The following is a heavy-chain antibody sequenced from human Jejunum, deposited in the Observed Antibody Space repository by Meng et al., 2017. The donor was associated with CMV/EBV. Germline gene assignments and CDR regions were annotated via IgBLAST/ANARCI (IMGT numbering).Heavy chain of an antibody. Sequence: AASGFTFSTYWMNWGRQAPGKGLEWVANIKENGGEKYYADSVKGRFTISRDNAKNSLYLQMNSLRVEDTAVYYCARGGVPYGMDVWGQGTTVTVSS. V-gene: IGHV3-7*01. J-gene: IGHJ6*02. CDR2: IKENGGEK. CDR3: ARGGVPYGMDV. D-gene: IGHD2-8*01. CDR1: GFTFSTYW.